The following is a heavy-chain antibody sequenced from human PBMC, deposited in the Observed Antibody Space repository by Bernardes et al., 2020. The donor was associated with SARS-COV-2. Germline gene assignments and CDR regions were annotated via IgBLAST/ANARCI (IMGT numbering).Heavy chain of an antibody. V-gene: IGHV1-18*01. CDR2: VSAYNGDT. Sequence: ASVKVSCKASGYSFNNYGISWVRQAPGQGLEWVGWVSAYNGDTEFAQKVHGRVTMTTDTTTSTAYMELRSLRSDDTAVYYCARDRRLVKDYYGTYYFEYWGQGTLITVSS. D-gene: IGHD3-10*01. CDR1: GYSFNNYG. J-gene: IGHJ4*02. CDR3: ARDRRLVKDYYGTYYFEY.